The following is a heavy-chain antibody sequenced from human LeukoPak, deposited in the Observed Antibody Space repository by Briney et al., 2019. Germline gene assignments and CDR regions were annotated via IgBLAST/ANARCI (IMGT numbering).Heavy chain of an antibody. Sequence: SETLSLTCAVYGGSFSGYYWSWIRQPPGKGLEWIGEINHSGSTNYNPSLKSRVTISVDTSKNQFSLKLSSVTAADTAVYYCAGDYRGLVVAADAFDIWGQGTMVTVSS. D-gene: IGHD2-15*01. CDR2: INHSGST. V-gene: IGHV4-34*01. J-gene: IGHJ3*02. CDR3: AGDYRGLVVAADAFDI. CDR1: GGSFSGYY.